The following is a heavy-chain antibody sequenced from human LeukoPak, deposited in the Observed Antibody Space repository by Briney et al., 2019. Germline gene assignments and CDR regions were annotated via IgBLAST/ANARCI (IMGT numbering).Heavy chain of an antibody. J-gene: IGHJ5*02. Sequence: ASVKLSCTASGYTFTSYGISWVRQAPGQGLEWVGWISAYDGNTYYAHKVQGRFTITRDTSTNTVYLELRSLRADDTAVYYCARYAGRWFDPWGQGTLVTVSS. CDR3: ARYAGRWFDP. D-gene: IGHD3-10*01. CDR1: GYTFTSYG. CDR2: ISAYDGNT. V-gene: IGHV1-18*01.